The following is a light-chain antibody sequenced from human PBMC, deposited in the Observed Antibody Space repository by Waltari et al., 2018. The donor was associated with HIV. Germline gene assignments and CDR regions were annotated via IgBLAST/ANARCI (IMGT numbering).Light chain of an antibody. CDR1: SNDVGSYNF. Sequence: QSALTQPASVSGSPGQSITISCTGTSNDVGSYNFVSWYQQHPCKAPRLIIYEVSKRPSGVSNRFSGSKSGNTASLTISGLQAEDEADYSCCSYAGKSNTFLIFGGGTKLTVL. V-gene: IGLV2-23*02. CDR3: CSYAGKSNTFLI. J-gene: IGLJ2*01. CDR2: EVS.